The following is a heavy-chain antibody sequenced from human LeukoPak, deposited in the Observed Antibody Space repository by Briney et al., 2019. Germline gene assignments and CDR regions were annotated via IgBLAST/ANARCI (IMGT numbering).Heavy chain of an antibody. V-gene: IGHV4-59*08. CDR3: ARLVVVAGSEYYFDY. J-gene: IGHJ4*02. CDR2: ISYSGST. CDR1: GMSITSRHY. D-gene: IGHD6-13*01. Sequence: SETLSLTCSVSGMSITSRHYWGWIRQPPGKGLEWIGYISYSGSTNYNPSLKSRVTISVDTSENQFSLKLSSVTAADTAVYYCARLVVVAGSEYYFDYWGQGTLVTVSS.